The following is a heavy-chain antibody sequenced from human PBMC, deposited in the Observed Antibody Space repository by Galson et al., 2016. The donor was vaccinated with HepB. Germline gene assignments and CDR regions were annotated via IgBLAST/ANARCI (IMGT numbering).Heavy chain of an antibody. Sequence: LRLSCAASGFTFSTSAVHWVRQAPGKGLEWVAVISSDGSNQFYADSVTGRFTISRDNSKDTLYLQMNSLRAEDTAVYYCAKDRGYTYALGYWGRGTLVTVSS. CDR1: GFTFSTSA. CDR3: AKDRGYTYALGY. J-gene: IGHJ4*02. CDR2: ISSDGSNQ. D-gene: IGHD5-18*01. V-gene: IGHV3-30-3*01.